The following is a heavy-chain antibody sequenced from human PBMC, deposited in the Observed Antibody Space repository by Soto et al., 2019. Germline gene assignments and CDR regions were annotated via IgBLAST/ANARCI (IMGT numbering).Heavy chain of an antibody. CDR3: ARDINYYGSGSSAIDY. Sequence: QVQLVESGGGVVQPGRSLRLSCSASGFSFSSYGMYWVRQAPGRGLEWVAVIWYDGTNRHYADSVKGRFTISRDNSEDRVYLQMNSLRVEDTAVYYCARDINYYGSGSSAIDYWGQGTLVTVSS. V-gene: IGHV3-33*01. D-gene: IGHD3-10*01. CDR1: GFSFSSYG. CDR2: IWYDGTNR. J-gene: IGHJ4*02.